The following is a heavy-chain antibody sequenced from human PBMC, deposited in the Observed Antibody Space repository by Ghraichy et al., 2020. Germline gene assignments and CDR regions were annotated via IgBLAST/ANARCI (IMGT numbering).Heavy chain of an antibody. Sequence: GGSLRLSCAASGFIFNTYTMNWVRQAPGKGLEWVSSISRSSTYIHYADSVKGRFTIHRDNTKNSLYLQVNSLRAEDTAVYFCARDVPLGSVMAPFDYWGQGTLVTVSS. J-gene: IGHJ4*02. D-gene: IGHD3-16*01. CDR3: ARDVPLGSVMAPFDY. CDR1: GFIFNTYT. CDR2: ISRSSTYI. V-gene: IGHV3-21*01.